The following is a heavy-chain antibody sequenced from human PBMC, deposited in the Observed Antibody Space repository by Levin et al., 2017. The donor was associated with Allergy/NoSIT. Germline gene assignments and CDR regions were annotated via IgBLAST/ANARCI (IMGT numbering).Heavy chain of an antibody. Sequence: GGSLRLSCAASGFTFGTYAMGWVRQAPGKGLEWVSVIGSSGVDTHYADSVKGRFTISRDNARNTVYLQLNSLTDEDTAAYYCGKRFPGLGLDFWGQGTLVTVSP. CDR2: IGSSGVDT. V-gene: IGHV3-23*01. J-gene: IGHJ4*02. D-gene: IGHD6-19*01. CDR1: GFTFGTYA. CDR3: GKRFPGLGLDF.